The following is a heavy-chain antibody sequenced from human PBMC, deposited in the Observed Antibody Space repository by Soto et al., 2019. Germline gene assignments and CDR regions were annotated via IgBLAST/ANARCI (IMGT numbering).Heavy chain of an antibody. Sequence: PGESLKISCKGSGYSFTGYWISWVRQMPGKGLEWMGRIDPSDSYTNYSPSFQGHVTISADKSISTAYLQWSSLKASDTAMYYCAREVAAADLYYYYGMDVWGQGTTVTVSS. D-gene: IGHD6-13*01. CDR3: AREVAAADLYYYYGMDV. CDR2: IDPSDSYT. V-gene: IGHV5-10-1*01. J-gene: IGHJ6*02. CDR1: GYSFTGYW.